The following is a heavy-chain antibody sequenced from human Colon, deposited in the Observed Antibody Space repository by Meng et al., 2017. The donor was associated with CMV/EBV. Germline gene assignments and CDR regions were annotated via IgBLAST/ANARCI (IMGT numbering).Heavy chain of an antibody. CDR2: INSDGSST. V-gene: IGHV3-74*01. D-gene: IGHD1-7*01. CDR1: GFTFSNYW. Sequence: ASGFTFSNYWMHWVRQAPGKGLVWVSHINSDGSSTTYADSVKGRCTISRDNAKNTLYLQMNSLRAEDTAVYYCARVSYRGNYPFDYWGQGTLVTVSS. CDR3: ARVSYRGNYPFDY. J-gene: IGHJ4*02.